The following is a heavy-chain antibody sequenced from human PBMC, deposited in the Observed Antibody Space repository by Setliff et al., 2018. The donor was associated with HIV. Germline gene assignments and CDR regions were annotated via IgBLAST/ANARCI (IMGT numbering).Heavy chain of an antibody. CDR3: AHSVGSGSYYNPDAFDI. J-gene: IGHJ3*02. D-gene: IGHD3-10*01. CDR2: TFGNQNN. Sequence: KSGPTLVNPTQTLTLTCSFSGLSLSSGAVGVGWIRQPPGKALEWVAVTFGNQNNNYSPSLRSRLTVTEDISKNQVVLTMTNMDPVDTAIYYCAHSVGSGSYYNPDAFDIWGQGTMVTVSS. CDR1: GLSLSSGAVG. V-gene: IGHV2-5*01.